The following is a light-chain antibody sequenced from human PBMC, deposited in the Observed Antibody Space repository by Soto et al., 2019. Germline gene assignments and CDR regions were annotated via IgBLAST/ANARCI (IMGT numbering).Light chain of an antibody. V-gene: IGLV1-40*01. CDR1: SSDSGAGYD. CDR3: QSYDSSLGGSKGV. Sequence: QSVLTQPPSMSGAPGQRITISCTGISSDSGAGYDVHWYQQFPGTAPKLLIYGNINRPSGVPDRFSGSKSGTSASLAITGLQAEDEADYYCQSYDSSLGGSKGVFGGGTKLTVL. CDR2: GNI. J-gene: IGLJ3*02.